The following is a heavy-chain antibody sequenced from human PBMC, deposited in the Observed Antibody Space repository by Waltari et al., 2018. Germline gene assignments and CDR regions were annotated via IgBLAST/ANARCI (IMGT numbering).Heavy chain of an antibody. D-gene: IGHD3-22*01. CDR2: IYPGDSDT. CDR1: GYRFTSYW. CDR3: ARPVGPYDSIYFDY. Sequence: EVQLVQSGAEVKKPGASLKTSCKGSGYRFTSYWIGWVRQMPGKGLGWRGIIYPGDSDTRYSPSFQGQVTISADKSISTAYLQWSSLKASDTAMYYCARPVGPYDSIYFDYWGQGTLVTVSS. V-gene: IGHV5-51*01. J-gene: IGHJ4*02.